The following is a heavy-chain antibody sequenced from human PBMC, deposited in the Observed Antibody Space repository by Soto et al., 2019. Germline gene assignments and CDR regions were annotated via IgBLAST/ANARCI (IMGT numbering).Heavy chain of an antibody. CDR2: MYNTGST. J-gene: IGHJ6*02. CDR3: ARDLWGYCGTDCYPLDV. V-gene: IGHV4-59*01. D-gene: IGHD2-21*02. CDR1: GGSISGYY. Sequence: SGTLSLTCTVSGGSISGYYWSWIRQPPGKGLEWTGYMYNTGSTVYNPSFKSRVTISVDTSKNQFSLKLNSVTAADTAVYYCARDLWGYCGTDCYPLDVWGQGTTVTVS.